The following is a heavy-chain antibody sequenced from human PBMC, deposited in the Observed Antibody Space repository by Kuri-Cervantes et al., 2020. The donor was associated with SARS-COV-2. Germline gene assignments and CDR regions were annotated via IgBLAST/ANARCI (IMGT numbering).Heavy chain of an antibody. CDR1: GFTFSSYA. J-gene: IGHJ6*02. D-gene: IGHD3-9*01. Sequence: GGSLRLSCAASGFTFSSYAMHWVRQAPGKGLEWVAVISYDGSNKYYADSVKGRFTISRDNSKNTLYLQMNSLRAEDTAVYYCARIIRLRYFDWLGDYCYGMDVWGQGTAVTVSS. CDR3: ARIIRLRYFDWLGDYCYGMDV. V-gene: IGHV3-30-3*01. CDR2: ISYDGSNK.